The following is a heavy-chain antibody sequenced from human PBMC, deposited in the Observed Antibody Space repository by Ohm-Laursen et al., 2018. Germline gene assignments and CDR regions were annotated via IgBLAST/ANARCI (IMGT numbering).Heavy chain of an antibody. CDR3: ARDHGGESPDY. CDR2: IYHSGST. Sequence: TLSLTCAVSGYSISSVYYWGWIRQPPGKGLEWIGSIYHSGSTYYNPSLKRRVPISVDTSTNQFSRKLSSVTAADTAVYYCARDHGGESPDYWGQGTLVTVSS. D-gene: IGHD5-24*01. CDR1: GYSISSVYY. V-gene: IGHV4-38-2*02. J-gene: IGHJ4*02.